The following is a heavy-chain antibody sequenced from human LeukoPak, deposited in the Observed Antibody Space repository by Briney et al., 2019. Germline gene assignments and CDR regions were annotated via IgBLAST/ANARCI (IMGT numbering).Heavy chain of an antibody. Sequence: GGSLRLSCVASGFTFSNYEMNWVRQAPGKGLEWVSYISRSGSAVYHADSVKGRFTISTDNARNSLFLQMHSLRAEDTAVYYCASSLSVDAFDIWGQGTLVTVSS. CDR2: ISRSGSAV. CDR1: GFTFSNYE. J-gene: IGHJ3*02. D-gene: IGHD2/OR15-2a*01. CDR3: ASSLSVDAFDI. V-gene: IGHV3-48*03.